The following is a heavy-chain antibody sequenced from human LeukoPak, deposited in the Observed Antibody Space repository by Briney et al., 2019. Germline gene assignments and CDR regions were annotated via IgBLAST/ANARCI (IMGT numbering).Heavy chain of an antibody. CDR3: ARDSGLEPYYFDY. CDR1: GGSISSYY. CDR2: IYYSGST. Sequence: SETLSLTCTVSGGSISSYYWSWIRQPPGKGLEWIGYIYYSGSTNYNPSLKSRVTISVDTSKNQFSLKLSSVTAADTAVYYCARDSGLEPYYFDYWGQGTLVTVSS. J-gene: IGHJ4*02. D-gene: IGHD3-3*01. V-gene: IGHV4-59*12.